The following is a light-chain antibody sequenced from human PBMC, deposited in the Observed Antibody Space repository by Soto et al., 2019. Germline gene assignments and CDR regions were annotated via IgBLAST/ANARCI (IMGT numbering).Light chain of an antibody. CDR2: AAS. J-gene: IGKJ3*01. Sequence: DIQMTQSPPSLSASVGDRVTITCRASQDIRNFVAWYQQKPGKAPKLLIYAASTLQSGVPSRFSGSGSGTDFTLTINSLQPEDVATYSCQKYSSVPVFGPGTKVAIK. CDR3: QKYSSVPV. CDR1: QDIRNF. V-gene: IGKV1-27*01.